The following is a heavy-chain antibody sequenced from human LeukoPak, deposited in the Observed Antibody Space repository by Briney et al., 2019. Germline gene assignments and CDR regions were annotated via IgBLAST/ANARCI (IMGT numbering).Heavy chain of an antibody. CDR1: GYRFTNYW. CDR3: ASVAPAGSPASYFDY. V-gene: IGHV5-51*01. Sequence: GECLKISCKGSGYRFTNYWIGWVRQMPGKGLEWMGIIYPGDFDIRYSPSFQGQVTISADKSISTAYLQWSSLKASDTAMYYCASVAPAGSPASYFDYWGQGTLVTV. J-gene: IGHJ4*02. D-gene: IGHD6-13*01. CDR2: IYPGDFDI.